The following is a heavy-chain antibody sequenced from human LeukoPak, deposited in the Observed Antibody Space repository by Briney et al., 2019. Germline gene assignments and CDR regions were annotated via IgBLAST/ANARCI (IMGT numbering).Heavy chain of an antibody. Sequence: GGSLRLSCAASGFNVSSNYMSWVRRAPGKGLEWVSVIYSGGSTYYADSVKGRFTISRDNSKNTLHLQMNSLRAEDTAVYYCARGTVRDFWCDFWGQGTLVTVSS. CDR3: ARGTVRDFWCDF. D-gene: IGHD3-3*01. CDR1: GFNVSSNY. J-gene: IGHJ4*02. V-gene: IGHV3-53*01. CDR2: IYSGGST.